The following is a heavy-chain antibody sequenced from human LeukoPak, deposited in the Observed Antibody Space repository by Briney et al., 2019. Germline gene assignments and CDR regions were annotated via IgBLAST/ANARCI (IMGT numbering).Heavy chain of an antibody. CDR1: GFTFSSYA. J-gene: IGHJ4*02. CDR2: ISYDGSNK. CDR3: ARDRVGYSGYDGIFDY. V-gene: IGHV3-30-3*01. D-gene: IGHD5-12*01. Sequence: GGSLRLSCAASGFTFSSYAMHWVRQAPGKGLEWVAVISYDGSNKYYADSVKGRFTISRDNSKNTLYLQMNSLRAEDTAVYYCARDRVGYSGYDGIFDYWGQGTLVTVSS.